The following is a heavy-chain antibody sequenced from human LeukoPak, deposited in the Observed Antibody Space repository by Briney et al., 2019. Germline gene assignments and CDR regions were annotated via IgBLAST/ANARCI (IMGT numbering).Heavy chain of an antibody. CDR1: GYTFTSYA. V-gene: IGHV1-3*01. D-gene: IGHD1-7*01. J-gene: IGHJ4*02. CDR3: ARGNNENYWLY. CDR2: INAGNGNT. Sequence: ASVKVSCKASGYTFTSYAMHWVRQAPGQRLEWMGWINAGNGNTKYSQKFQGRVTLTTDTFTSTAYLELTSLRSNDTAVYYCARGNNENYWLYWGQGSLVTVSS.